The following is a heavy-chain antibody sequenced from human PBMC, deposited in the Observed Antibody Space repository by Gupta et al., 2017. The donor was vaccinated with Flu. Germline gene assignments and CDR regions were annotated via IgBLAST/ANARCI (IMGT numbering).Heavy chain of an antibody. D-gene: IGHD1-20*01. Sequence: SYEMNWVRQAPGKGLEWVSYISSSGSTIYYADSVKGRFTISRDNAKNSLYLQMNSLRAEDTAVYYCARDGMGYYYYYMDVWGKGTTVTVSS. J-gene: IGHJ6*03. CDR3: ARDGMGYYYYYMDV. CDR2: ISSSGSTI. CDR1: SYE. V-gene: IGHV3-48*03.